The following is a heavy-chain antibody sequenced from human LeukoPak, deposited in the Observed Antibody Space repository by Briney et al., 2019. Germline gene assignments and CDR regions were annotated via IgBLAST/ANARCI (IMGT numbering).Heavy chain of an antibody. V-gene: IGHV4-61*02. Sequence: SRTLSLTCTVSGVSISSGTYYWSWIRQPAGQGLEWIGRIYTSGSTNYNPSLKSRVSISVDTSKNQFSLKLSSVTAADTAVYYCARVGYYESIQHWGQGTLVTVSS. CDR1: GVSISSGTYY. D-gene: IGHD3-22*01. CDR3: ARVGYYESIQH. J-gene: IGHJ1*01. CDR2: IYTSGST.